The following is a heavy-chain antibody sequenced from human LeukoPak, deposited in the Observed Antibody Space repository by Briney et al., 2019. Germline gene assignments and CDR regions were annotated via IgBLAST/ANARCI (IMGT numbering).Heavy chain of an antibody. D-gene: IGHD6-13*01. CDR3: VKHKEEFATTSAGFQYGMDV. CDR2: ISGRGSGT. CDR1: GFTFSDYA. J-gene: IGHJ6*02. Sequence: SGASLRLSCAASGFTFSDYAMSWVRQAPGKGLEWVSGISGRGSGTYYEDSVKGRCTISRDNSKSTLYLQMNSLTVEDTTVFYCVKHKEEFATTSAGFQYGMDVWGQGTAVTVSS. V-gene: IGHV3-23*01.